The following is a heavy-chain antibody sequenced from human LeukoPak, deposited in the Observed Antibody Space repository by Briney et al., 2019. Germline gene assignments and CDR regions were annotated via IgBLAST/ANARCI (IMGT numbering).Heavy chain of an antibody. D-gene: IGHD6-13*01. J-gene: IGHJ6*03. V-gene: IGHV1-2*02. CDR1: GYTFTGYY. CDR3: ARAGIAAAGTNYYYYYYMDV. CDR2: INPNSGGT. Sequence: GASVMVSCKASGYTFTGYYMHWVRQVPGQGLEWMGWINPNSGGTNYAQKFQGRVTMTRDTSISTAYMELSRLRSDDTAVYYCARAGIAAAGTNYYYYYYMDVWGKGTTVTVSS.